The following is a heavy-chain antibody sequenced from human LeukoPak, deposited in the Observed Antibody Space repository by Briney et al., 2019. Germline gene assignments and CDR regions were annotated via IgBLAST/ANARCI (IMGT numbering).Heavy chain of an antibody. CDR3: ARHVSSSRVAYDV. J-gene: IGHJ3*01. D-gene: IGHD2-2*01. CDR2: RNPADSDT. Sequence: GESLKISCKGSGYRFTSYWIGWVRQMPGKGLEWMGLRNPADSDTRYSPSFQGQVTISVDKSISTAYLEWSSLKASDTAMYYCARHVSSSRVAYDVWGQGTMVTVSS. V-gene: IGHV5-51*01. CDR1: GYRFTSYW.